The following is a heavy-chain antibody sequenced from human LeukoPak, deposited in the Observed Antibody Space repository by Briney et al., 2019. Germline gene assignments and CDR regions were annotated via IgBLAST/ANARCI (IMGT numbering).Heavy chain of an antibody. V-gene: IGHV3-11*05. D-gene: IGHD3-10*01. Sequence: GGSLRLSCAASGFTFSDYYMSWIRQAPGKGLEWISYISSSYGYTDYADSVKGRFTISRDNAKSSLYLHLNSLRAEDAAVYYCARGGGTYGFLFDYWGQGTLVTVSS. CDR2: ISSSYGYT. CDR3: ARGGGTYGFLFDY. J-gene: IGHJ4*02. CDR1: GFTFSDYY.